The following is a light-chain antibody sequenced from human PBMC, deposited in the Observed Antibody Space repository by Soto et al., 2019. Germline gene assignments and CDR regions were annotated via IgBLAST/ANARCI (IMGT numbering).Light chain of an antibody. V-gene: IGKV1-39*01. J-gene: IGKJ1*01. Sequence: DIQMTQAPSSLYASVGDRVTITCRASQSFSSYLNWYQQKPGKAPKLLIYAASSLQSWVPSRFSGSGSGTDFTLTISSLPPDDVATYYCQQSYSPPWKFGQGNKVEI. CDR1: QSFSSY. CDR2: AAS. CDR3: QQSYSPPWK.